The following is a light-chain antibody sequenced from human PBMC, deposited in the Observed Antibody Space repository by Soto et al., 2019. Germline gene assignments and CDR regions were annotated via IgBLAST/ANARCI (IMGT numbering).Light chain of an antibody. CDR1: QSVSSN. CDR2: GAS. J-gene: IGKJ4*01. V-gene: IGKV3-15*01. Sequence: EIVMTQSPVTLSVSPGERATLSCRASQSVSSNLAWYQQKPGQAPRLLISGASTRATGIPARFSGSGSGTEFTLTISSLQSEDFAVYYCQQYHNWPLTFGGGTKVEIK. CDR3: QQYHNWPLT.